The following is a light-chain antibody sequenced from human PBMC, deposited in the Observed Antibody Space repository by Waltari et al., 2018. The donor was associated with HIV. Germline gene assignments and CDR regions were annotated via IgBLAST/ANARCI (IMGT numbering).Light chain of an antibody. V-gene: IGLV1-47*01. CDR1: CSNIVCNY. Sequence: QSVLTQPPSASGTPGQRVTIPCSGSCSNIVCNYVYLYQQLPGTAPKLLIYRNNQRPSGVPDRFSGSKSGTSASLAISGLRSEDEADYYCAAWDDSLSGRVFGGGTKLTVL. CDR2: RNN. CDR3: AAWDDSLSGRV. J-gene: IGLJ3*02.